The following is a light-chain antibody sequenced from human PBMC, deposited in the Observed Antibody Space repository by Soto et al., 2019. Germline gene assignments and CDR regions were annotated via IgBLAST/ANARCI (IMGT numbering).Light chain of an antibody. J-gene: IGLJ1*01. CDR2: EVS. CDR3: SSYAGSNNKV. Sequence: QSALTQPPSASGSPGQSVTISCTGTSSDVGGYNYASWYQQHPGKAPKLMIYEVSKRPSGVPDRFSGSKSGNTASLTVSGLQAEDEADYYCSSYAGSNNKVFGTGTKVTVL. CDR1: SSDVGGYNY. V-gene: IGLV2-8*01.